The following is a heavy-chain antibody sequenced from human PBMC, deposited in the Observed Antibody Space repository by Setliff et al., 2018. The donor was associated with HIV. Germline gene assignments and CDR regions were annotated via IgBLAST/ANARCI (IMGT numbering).Heavy chain of an antibody. CDR1: GFPFYNYA. V-gene: IGHV3-30*04. CDR2: ISFDGNNK. CDR3: ARDPDYYDSSGPDDAFDI. Sequence: PGGSLRLSCAASGFPFYNYAMHWVRQAPGKGLEWVAVISFDGNNKHSADSVKGRFTISRDNSKNTLFLQMNSLRAEDTAVYYCARDPDYYDSSGPDDAFDIWGQGTMVTVSS. D-gene: IGHD3-22*01. J-gene: IGHJ3*02.